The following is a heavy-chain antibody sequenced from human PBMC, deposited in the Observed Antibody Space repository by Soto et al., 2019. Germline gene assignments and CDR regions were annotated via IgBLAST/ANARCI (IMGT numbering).Heavy chain of an antibody. J-gene: IGHJ4*02. CDR2: IIPIFGTA. CDR3: ARDAVPTYYYDSSGYYRGSSFDC. V-gene: IGHV1-69*01. Sequence: QVQLVQSGAEVKKPGSSVKVSCKASGGTFSSYAISWVRQAPGQGLEWMGGIIPIFGTANYAQKFQGRVTITADESTSTAYMELSSLRSEDTAVYYCARDAVPTYYYDSSGYYRGSSFDCWGQGTLVTVSS. D-gene: IGHD3-22*01. CDR1: GGTFSSYA.